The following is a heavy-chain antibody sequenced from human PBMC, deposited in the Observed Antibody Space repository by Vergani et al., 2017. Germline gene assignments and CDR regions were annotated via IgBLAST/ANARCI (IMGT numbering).Heavy chain of an antibody. CDR2: SNPNSDGT. V-gene: IGHV1-2*02. CDR1: GYTFTDYF. J-gene: IGHJ4*02. CDR3: ARVGTSSNRDYFDY. D-gene: IGHD2-2*01. Sequence: QVQLVQSGAEVKKPGASVKVSCKASGYTFTDYFMHWVRQAPGQGLEWMGWSNPNSDGTNYAQKFQGRVTMTRDTSISTAYMELSNLGSDDTAVYYCARVGTSSNRDYFDYWGQGTLVTVSS.